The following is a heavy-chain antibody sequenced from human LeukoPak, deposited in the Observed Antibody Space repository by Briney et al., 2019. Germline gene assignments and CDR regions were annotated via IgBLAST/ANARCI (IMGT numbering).Heavy chain of an antibody. V-gene: IGHV3-23*01. CDR3: AKALTRWAFDI. CDR1: GFTFSSYD. Sequence: GGSLRLSCAASGFTFSSYDMSGVRQAPGRGLEWVSSISLSTDGTTYADSVKGRFTISTDNAKKTIYLQMDSLRVEDTAIYYCAKALTRWAFDIWGQGTMVTVSS. D-gene: IGHD3-16*01. J-gene: IGHJ3*02. CDR2: ISLSTDGT.